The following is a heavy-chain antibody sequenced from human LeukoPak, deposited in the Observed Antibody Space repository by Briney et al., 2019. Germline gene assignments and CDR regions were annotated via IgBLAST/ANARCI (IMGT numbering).Heavy chain of an antibody. CDR3: AKESGAAEELGFDY. Sequence: GGSLRLSCAASGFTFSTYWMNWVRQAPGKGLVWVSRINSDGSSTSYADSVKGRFTISRDNSKNTLYLQMNSLRAEDTAVYYCAKESGAAEELGFDYWGQGTLVTVSS. CDR2: INSDGSST. D-gene: IGHD6-13*01. V-gene: IGHV3-74*01. J-gene: IGHJ4*02. CDR1: GFTFSTYW.